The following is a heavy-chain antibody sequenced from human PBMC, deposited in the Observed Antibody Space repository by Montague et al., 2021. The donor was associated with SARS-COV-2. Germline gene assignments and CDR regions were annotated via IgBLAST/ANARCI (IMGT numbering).Heavy chain of an antibody. CDR2: INHSGSA. V-gene: IGHV4-34*01. CDR3: ARWDPQTLTMIGLRGKAASDY. J-gene: IGHJ4*02. CDR1: GGSFSGYY. Sequence: SETLSLTCAVYGGSFSGYYWTWIRQSPGKGLEWIAEINHSGSANYNFNPSLRSRVTISVDTSKSQFSLKLNSVTAADTGVYYCARWDPQTLTMIGLRGKAASDYWGQGTLVTVSP. D-gene: IGHD4-23*01.